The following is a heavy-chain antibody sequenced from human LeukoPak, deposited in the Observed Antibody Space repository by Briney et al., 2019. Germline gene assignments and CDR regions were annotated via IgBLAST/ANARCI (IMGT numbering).Heavy chain of an antibody. V-gene: IGHV4-59*01. CDR1: GGSISSYY. J-gene: IGHJ3*02. Sequence: SETLSLTCTVSGGSISSYYWSWIRHPPGKGLEWIGYIYYSASTNYNPSLKSRVTISVDTSKNQFSLKLSSVTAADTAVCYCARCDSSGWDDAFDIWGQGTMVTVSS. CDR3: ARCDSSGWDDAFDI. D-gene: IGHD6-19*01. CDR2: IYYSAST.